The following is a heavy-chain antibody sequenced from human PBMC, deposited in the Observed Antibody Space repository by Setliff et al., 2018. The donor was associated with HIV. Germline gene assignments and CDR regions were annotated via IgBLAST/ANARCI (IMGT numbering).Heavy chain of an antibody. J-gene: IGHJ4*02. CDR2: LNTDGSST. V-gene: IGHV3-74*03. Sequence: GGSLRLSCAASGFTFSSYGMNWVRQAPGKGLVWVSRLNTDGSSTKYADSVKGRFTISRDNAKNSVYLQMHSLRVEDTAVYYCAKAEDYYGSGQIDYWGQGSLVTVSS. D-gene: IGHD3-10*01. CDR1: GFTFSSYG. CDR3: AKAEDYYGSGQIDY.